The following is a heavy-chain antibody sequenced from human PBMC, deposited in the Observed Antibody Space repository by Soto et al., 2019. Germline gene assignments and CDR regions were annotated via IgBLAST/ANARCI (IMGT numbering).Heavy chain of an antibody. CDR1: GGLFSSYP. D-gene: IGHD3-22*01. V-gene: IGHV1-69*13. Sequence: AGKVSCKASGGLFSSYPISWVRQVPGQGLEWMGGIIPVFQTAYYTQRFQGRVTITADESTNTAYMELSSLRSEDTAIYYCARGGSGYTWFNEFWGQGTLVTVSS. J-gene: IGHJ4*02. CDR3: ARGGSGYTWFNEF. CDR2: IIPVFQTA.